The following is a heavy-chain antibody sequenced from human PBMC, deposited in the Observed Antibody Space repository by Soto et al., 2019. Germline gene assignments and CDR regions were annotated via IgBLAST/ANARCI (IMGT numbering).Heavy chain of an antibody. CDR3: ASSLLTPFDF. V-gene: IGHV3-74*01. J-gene: IGHJ4*02. Sequence: GGSLRLSCAASGFTFSSYCMHWVRRAPGKGLVWVSRINSDGSSTSYADSVKGRFTISRDNAQNTLYLQMNSLRAEDTAVYYCASSLLTPFDFWGQGTLVTVSS. CDR1: GFTFSSYC. CDR2: INSDGSST. D-gene: IGHD7-27*01.